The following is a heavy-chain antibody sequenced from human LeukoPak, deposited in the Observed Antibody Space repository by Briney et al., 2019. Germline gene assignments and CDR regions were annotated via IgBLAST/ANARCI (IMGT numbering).Heavy chain of an antibody. CDR3: ARDLRPRYCSGGSCYSGYYY. CDR1: GFTFSSYS. Sequence: GGSLRLSCAASGFTFSSYSMHWVRQAPGKGLEWVAVISYDGSNKYYADSVKGRFTISRDNSKNTLYLQMNSLRAEDTAVYFCARDLRPRYCSGGSCYSGYYYWGQGTLVTVSS. CDR2: ISYDGSNK. D-gene: IGHD2-15*01. V-gene: IGHV3-30*04. J-gene: IGHJ4*02.